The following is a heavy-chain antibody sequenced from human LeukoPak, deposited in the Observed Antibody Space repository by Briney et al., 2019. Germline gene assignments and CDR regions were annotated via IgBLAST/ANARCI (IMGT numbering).Heavy chain of an antibody. CDR3: ARGALGERPAKNYYYYYMDV. D-gene: IGHD3-16*01. CDR1: GGSISSHY. CDR2: IYYSGST. Sequence: SETLSLTCTVSGGSISSHYWSWIRQPPGKGLEWIGYIYYSGSTNYNPSLKSRVTISVDTSKNQFSLKLSSVTAADTAVYYCARGALGERPAKNYYYYYMDVWGKGTTVTVSS. J-gene: IGHJ6*03. V-gene: IGHV4-59*11.